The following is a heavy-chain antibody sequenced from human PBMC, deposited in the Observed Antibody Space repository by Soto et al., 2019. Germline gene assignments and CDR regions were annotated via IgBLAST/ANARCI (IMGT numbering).Heavy chain of an antibody. J-gene: IGHJ4*02. CDR2: IWYDGSNK. CDR3: AIGTLRIAAADLCYFDY. D-gene: IGHD6-13*01. Sequence: GGSLRLSCAASGFTFSSYGVHWVRQAPGKGLEWVAVIWYDGSNKYYADSVKGRFTISRDNSKNTLYLQMNSLRAEDTAVYYCAIGTLRIAAADLCYFDYWGQGTLLTVSS. CDR1: GFTFSSYG. V-gene: IGHV3-33*01.